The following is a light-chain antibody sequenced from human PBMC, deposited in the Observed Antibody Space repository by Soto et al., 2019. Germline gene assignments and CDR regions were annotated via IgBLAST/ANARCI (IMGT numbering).Light chain of an antibody. CDR3: QQRNTWPWT. CDR1: QIVSGD. V-gene: IGKV3-11*01. J-gene: IGKJ1*01. CDR2: DTY. Sequence: EIVLTQSPATLSLSPGHRATLSCTASQIVSGDLAWVQQKPGQAPRLLIYDTYNGATGLPARFSGSGSGTDFTLTISSLEPEDFAVYYCQQRNTWPWTFGQGTKVEIK.